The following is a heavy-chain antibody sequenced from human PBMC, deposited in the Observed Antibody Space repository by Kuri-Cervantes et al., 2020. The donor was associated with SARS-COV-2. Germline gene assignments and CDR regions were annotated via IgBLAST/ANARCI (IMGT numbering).Heavy chain of an antibody. CDR2: IRYDGSNK. CDR1: RFTVSTNY. CDR3: AKALIVGATTVSAFDY. Sequence: GESLKISCAASRFTVSTNYMSWVRQAPGKGLEWVAFIRYDGSNKYYADSVKGRFTISRDNSKNTLYLQMNSLRTEDTAVYYCAKALIVGATTVSAFDYWGQGTLVTVSS. J-gene: IGHJ4*02. V-gene: IGHV3-30*02. D-gene: IGHD1-26*01.